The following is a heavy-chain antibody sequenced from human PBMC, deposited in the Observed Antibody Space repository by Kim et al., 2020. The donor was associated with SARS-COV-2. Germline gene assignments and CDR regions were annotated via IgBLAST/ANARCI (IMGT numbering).Heavy chain of an antibody. Sequence: GSTSYAQKFQGRVTMTRDTSTSTVYMELSSLRSEDTAVYYCARGGYEYDYWGQGTLVTVSS. CDR3: ARGGYEYDY. J-gene: IGHJ4*02. D-gene: IGHD3-16*01. V-gene: IGHV1-46*03. CDR2: GST.